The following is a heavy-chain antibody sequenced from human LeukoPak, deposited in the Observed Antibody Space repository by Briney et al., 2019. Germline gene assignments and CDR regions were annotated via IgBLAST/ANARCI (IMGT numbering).Heavy chain of an antibody. CDR3: ARRMTPYCVGDCYPSSYYSMDV. J-gene: IGHJ6*02. D-gene: IGHD2-21*02. CDR1: GLTFSDYY. V-gene: IGHV3-11*01. CDR2: ISSSGSTI. Sequence: PGGSLRLSCAASGLTFSDYYMSWFRQPPGKGLEWFSSISSSGSTIYYADSVKGRFTSSRDNAKNALYLQMNSLRAEDTAVYYSARRMTPYCVGDCYPSSYYSMDVWGQGATFTVSS.